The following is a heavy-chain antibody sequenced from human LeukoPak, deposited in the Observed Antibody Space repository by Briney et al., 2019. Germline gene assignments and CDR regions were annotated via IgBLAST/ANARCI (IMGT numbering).Heavy chain of an antibody. CDR1: GFTFSSYW. D-gene: IGHD4-23*01. CDR3: ARDVTYHGGDWFDP. J-gene: IGHJ5*02. V-gene: IGHV3-74*01. CDR2: INSDGSST. Sequence: GGSLRLSCAASGFTFSSYWMHWVRQAPGKGLVWVSRINSDGSSTSYADSVKGRFTISRDNAKNSLYLQMNSLRAEDTAVYYCARDVTYHGGDWFDPWGQGTLVTVSS.